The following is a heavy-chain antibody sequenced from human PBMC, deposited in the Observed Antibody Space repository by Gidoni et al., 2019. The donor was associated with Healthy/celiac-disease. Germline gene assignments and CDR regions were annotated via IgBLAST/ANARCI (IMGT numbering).Heavy chain of an antibody. CDR2: ISSSSSYI. J-gene: IGHJ6*04. V-gene: IGHV3-21*01. CDR1: GFPFSSDS. CDR3: ARAAYDFWSGSFLDV. Sequence: EVQLVESGGGLVKPGGSLRLSCAASGFPFSSDSMNWVRQAHGKGLEWVSSISSSSSYIYYADSVKGRFTISRDNAKNSLYLQMNSLRAEDTAVYYCARAAYDFWSGSFLDVWGKGTTVTVSS. D-gene: IGHD3-3*01.